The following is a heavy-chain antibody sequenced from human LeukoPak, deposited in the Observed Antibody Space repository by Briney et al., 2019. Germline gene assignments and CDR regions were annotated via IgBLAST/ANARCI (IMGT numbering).Heavy chain of an antibody. CDR2: IYSGGST. J-gene: IGHJ4*02. CDR1: GFTFSNAW. V-gene: IGHV3-66*02. Sequence: GGSLRLSCAASGFTFSNAWMSWVRQAPGKGLEWVSVIYSGGSTYYADSVKGRFTISKDNSKNTLYLQMNSLRAEDTAVYYCARDYYDSSGAGSLWGQGTLVTVSS. D-gene: IGHD3-22*01. CDR3: ARDYYDSSGAGSL.